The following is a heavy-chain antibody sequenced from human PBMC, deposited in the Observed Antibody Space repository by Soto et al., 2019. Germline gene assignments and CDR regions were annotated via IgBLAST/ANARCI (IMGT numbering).Heavy chain of an antibody. D-gene: IGHD3-22*01. CDR2: IIPIFGTA. CDR3: ARGYYYDSSGYYSNAYYFDY. CDR1: GGTFSSYA. J-gene: IGHJ4*02. V-gene: IGHV1-69*01. Sequence: QVQLVQSWAEVKKPGSSVKVSCKASGGTFSSYAISWVRQAPGQGLEWMGGIIPIFGTANYAQKFQGRVTITADESTSTAYMELSSLRSEDTAVYYCARGYYYDSSGYYSNAYYFDYWGQGTLVTVSS.